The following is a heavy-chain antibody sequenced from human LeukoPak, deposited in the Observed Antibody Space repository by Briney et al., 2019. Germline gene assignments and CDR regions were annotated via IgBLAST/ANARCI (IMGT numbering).Heavy chain of an antibody. D-gene: IGHD3-3*02. CDR1: GDSIRGATYR. V-gene: IGHV4-39*02. J-gene: IGHJ4*02. CDR2: ISESGYT. Sequence: SETLSLTCSVSGDSIRGATYRWGWVRQPPGKGLEWIGSISESGYTFYNPSLKSRVALSVDTSKNHFSLRLSSATAADTAVYYCARYPLVPGFRGQGTLVTVSS. CDR3: ARYPLVPGF.